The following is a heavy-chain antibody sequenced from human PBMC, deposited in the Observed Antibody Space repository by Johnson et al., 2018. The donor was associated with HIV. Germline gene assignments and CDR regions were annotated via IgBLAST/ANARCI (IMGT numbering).Heavy chain of an antibody. Sequence: QVQLVESGGGVVQPGRSLRLSCAASGFTFSSYAMHWVRQAPGKGLAWVAVISYDGSNKYYADSVKGRFTISRENSDNFICLYMNRLRTDEPAVYYCVRGWHTSGRCDVFDIWGQGTTVIVSS. CDR3: VRGWHTSGRCDVFDI. CDR2: ISYDGSNK. V-gene: IGHV3-30*04. D-gene: IGHD6-19*01. CDR1: GFTFSSYA. J-gene: IGHJ3*02.